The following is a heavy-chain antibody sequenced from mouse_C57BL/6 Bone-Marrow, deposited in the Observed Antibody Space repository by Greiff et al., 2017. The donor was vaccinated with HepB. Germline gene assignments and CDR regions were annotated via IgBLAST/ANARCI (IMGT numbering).Heavy chain of an antibody. CDR2: IHPSDSDT. Sequence: QVQLKQPGAELVKPGASVKVSCKASGYTFTSYWMHWVKQRPGQGLEWIGRIHPSDSDTNSNQKFKGKATLTVDKSSSTAYMQLSSLTSEDSAVYYCAIFAVTTVVADFDVWGTGTTVTVSS. D-gene: IGHD1-1*01. CDR3: AIFAVTTVVADFDV. CDR1: GYTFTSYW. V-gene: IGHV1-74*01. J-gene: IGHJ1*03.